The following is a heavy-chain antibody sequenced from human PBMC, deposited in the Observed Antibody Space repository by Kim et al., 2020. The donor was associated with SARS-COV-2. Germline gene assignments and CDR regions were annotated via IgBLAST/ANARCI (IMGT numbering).Heavy chain of an antibody. Sequence: ASVKVSCKSSGYTFTAYYINWVRQAPGQGLEWVGRINPNTGDTDYAPKFQGRVTMTRDTSISTAYMELTGLRSDDSVVYYCAKAWGSVVGRRGRRDFWGQGTLVTVSS. V-gene: IGHV1-2*05. D-gene: IGHD2-2*01. CDR2: INPNTGDT. CDR1: GYTFTAYY. J-gene: IGHJ4*02. CDR3: AKAWGSVVGRRGRRDF.